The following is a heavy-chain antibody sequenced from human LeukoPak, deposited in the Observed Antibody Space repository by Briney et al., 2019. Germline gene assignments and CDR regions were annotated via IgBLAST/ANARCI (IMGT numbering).Heavy chain of an antibody. J-gene: IGHJ6*02. CDR1: GVSIDNDNYF. V-gene: IGHV4-61*02. CDR3: ATAIDYGDYSLKNYGMDV. CDR2: KHSTETT. Sequence: PSQTLSLTCTVSGVSIDNDNYFWNWIRQPAGKGLEWIGRKHSTETTNNNPSLKNRVIVSMDTSKSQFSLKLSSVTAADTAVYYCATAIDYGDYSLKNYGMDVWGQGTTVTVSS. D-gene: IGHD4-17*01.